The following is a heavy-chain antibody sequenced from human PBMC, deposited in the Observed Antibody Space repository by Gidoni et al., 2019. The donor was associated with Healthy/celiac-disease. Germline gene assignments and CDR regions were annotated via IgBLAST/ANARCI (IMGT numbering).Heavy chain of an antibody. CDR2: IYHSGST. Sequence: QVQLQESGPGLVKPSGTLSLTCAVSGGSISSSNWWSWVRQPPGKGLEWIGEIYHSGSTNYHPSLKSRVTISVDKSKNQFSLKLSSVTAADTAVYYCARDGRGDYGDYYYYYGMDVWGQGTTVTVSS. V-gene: IGHV4-4*02. CDR1: GGSISSSNW. CDR3: ARDGRGDYGDYYYYYGMDV. J-gene: IGHJ6*02. D-gene: IGHD4-17*01.